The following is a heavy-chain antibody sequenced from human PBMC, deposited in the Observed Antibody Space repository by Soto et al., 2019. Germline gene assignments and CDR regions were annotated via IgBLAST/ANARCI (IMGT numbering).Heavy chain of an antibody. V-gene: IGHV4-39*01. Sequence: SETLSLTCTVSGGSISSSSYYWGWIRQPPGKGLEWIGSIYYSGSTYYNPSLKSRVTISADTSKNQFSLKLSSVTAADTAVYYCARYSSSPEYYYYMDVWGKGTTVTVSS. J-gene: IGHJ6*03. CDR1: GGSISSSSYY. CDR3: ARYSSSPEYYYYMDV. D-gene: IGHD6-6*01. CDR2: IYYSGST.